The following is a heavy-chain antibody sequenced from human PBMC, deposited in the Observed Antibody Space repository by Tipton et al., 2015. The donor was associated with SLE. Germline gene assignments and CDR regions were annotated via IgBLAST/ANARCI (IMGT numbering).Heavy chain of an antibody. CDR3: ARDYDSNGYIGFDS. CDR2: INNDGSTT. Sequence: SLRLSCAASGFTFSTYWMHWVRQAPGKGLVWVSRINNDGSTTNSADSVKGRFTISRDNAKNTLYLQMNSLRAEDTAVYYCARDYDSNGYIGFDSWGQGTLVTVSS. V-gene: IGHV3-74*01. CDR1: GFTFSTYW. J-gene: IGHJ4*02. D-gene: IGHD3-22*01.